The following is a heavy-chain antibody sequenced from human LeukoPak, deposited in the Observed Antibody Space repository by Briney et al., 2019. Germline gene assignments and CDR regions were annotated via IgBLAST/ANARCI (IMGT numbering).Heavy chain of an antibody. Sequence: GGSLTLSCAASGFTFSSYWMSWVRQAPGKGLEWVANIKQDGSEKYYVDSVKGRFTISRDNAKNSVYLQMNSLRAEDTAVYYCAREGSGWYVDSWGQGTLVTVSS. CDR3: AREGSGWYVDS. J-gene: IGHJ4*02. CDR1: GFTFSSYW. CDR2: IKQDGSEK. D-gene: IGHD6-19*01. V-gene: IGHV3-7*01.